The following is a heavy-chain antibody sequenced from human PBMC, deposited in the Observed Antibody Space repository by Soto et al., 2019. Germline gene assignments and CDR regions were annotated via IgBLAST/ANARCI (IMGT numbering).Heavy chain of an antibody. V-gene: IGHV1-8*01. Sequence: QVQLVQSGAEVKKPGASVKVSCKASGYTFTSYDINWVRQATGQGLEWMGWMNPNSGNTGYAQKFQGRVTMTRNTSISTAYMELSILRSEDTAVYYCARGMSNRGVNWFDPWGQGTLVTVSS. CDR2: MNPNSGNT. CDR1: GYTFTSYD. J-gene: IGHJ5*02. CDR3: ARGMSNRGVNWFDP. D-gene: IGHD3-10*01.